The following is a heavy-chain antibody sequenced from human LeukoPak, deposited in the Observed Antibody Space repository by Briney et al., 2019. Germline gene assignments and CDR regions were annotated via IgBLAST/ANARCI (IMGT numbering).Heavy chain of an antibody. D-gene: IGHD4-17*01. J-gene: IGHJ6*03. Sequence: PGGSLRLSCAASGFTFDDYGMSWVRQAPGKGLEWVSGINWNGGSTGYADSVKGRFTIPRDNAKNSLYLQMNSLRAEDTALYYCARSGDYVPYYYYYMDVWGKGTTVTVSS. CDR1: GFTFDDYG. CDR3: ARSGDYVPYYYYYMDV. CDR2: INWNGGST. V-gene: IGHV3-20*04.